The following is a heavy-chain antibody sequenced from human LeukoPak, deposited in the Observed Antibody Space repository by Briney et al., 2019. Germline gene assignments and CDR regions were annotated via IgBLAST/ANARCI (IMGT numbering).Heavy chain of an antibody. CDR1: EFTFSSYW. D-gene: IGHD4-11*01. Sequence: GRSLRLSCAASEFTFSSYWMTWVRQAPGKGLEWVANIKQDGSEKYYVNSVKGRFTISRDNAKNSLYLQVNSLRAEDTAIYYCARDGRPLHSNYADYFDYWGQGTLVTVSS. CDR3: ARDGRPLHSNYADYFDY. V-gene: IGHV3-7*01. J-gene: IGHJ4*02. CDR2: IKQDGSEK.